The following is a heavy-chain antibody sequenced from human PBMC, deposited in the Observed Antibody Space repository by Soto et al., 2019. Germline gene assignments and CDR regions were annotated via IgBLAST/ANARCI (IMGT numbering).Heavy chain of an antibody. Sequence: SETLSLTCGVYGGSFSAYSWTWLRQSPGKGLEWIGEITQGGSTAYNPALKSRLVMSVDTSKNQFSLRVTSVTAADAAVYFCVRARCDSWSRIHYGWYGWGQGPTVTF. CDR2: ITQGGST. J-gene: IGHJ6*02. V-gene: IGHV4-34*01. CDR1: GGSFSAYS. D-gene: IGHD2-15*01. CDR3: VRARCDSWSRIHYGWYG.